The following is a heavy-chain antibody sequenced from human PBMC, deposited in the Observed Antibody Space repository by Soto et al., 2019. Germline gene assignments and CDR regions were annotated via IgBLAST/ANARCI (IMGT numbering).Heavy chain of an antibody. J-gene: IGHJ6*02. D-gene: IGHD1-26*01. CDR1: GFTFSSYS. CDR2: ISSSSYI. V-gene: IGHV3-21*01. Sequence: GGSLRLSCAASGFTFSSYSMNWVRQAPGKGLEWVSSISSSSYIYYADSVKGRFTISRDNAKNSLYLQMNSLRAEDTAVYYCARDRGSYYVPGYYYYYGMDVWAQGTTVTVSS. CDR3: ARDRGSYYVPGYYYYYGMDV.